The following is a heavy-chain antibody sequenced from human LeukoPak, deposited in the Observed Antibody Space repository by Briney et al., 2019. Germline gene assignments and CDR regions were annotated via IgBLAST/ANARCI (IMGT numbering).Heavy chain of an antibody. CDR3: ARGYVDTAMSNFDY. V-gene: IGHV4-34*01. Sequence: PSETLSLTCTVSGGSISSYYWSWIRQPAGKGLEWIGEINHSGSTNYNPSLKSRVTISVDTSKNQFSLKLSSVTAADTAVYYCARGYVDTAMSNFDYWGQGTLVTVSS. CDR2: INHSGST. CDR1: GGSISSYY. D-gene: IGHD5-18*01. J-gene: IGHJ4*02.